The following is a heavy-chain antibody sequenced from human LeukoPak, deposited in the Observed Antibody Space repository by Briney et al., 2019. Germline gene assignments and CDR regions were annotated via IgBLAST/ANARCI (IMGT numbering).Heavy chain of an antibody. D-gene: IGHD5-24*01. CDR2: IYSGGST. J-gene: IGHJ4*02. CDR1: GFTVSSNY. V-gene: IGHV3-66*01. Sequence: GGSLRLSCAASGFTVSSNYMSWVRQAPGRGLEWVSVIYSGGSTYYADSVKGRFTISRDNSKSTLFLQMNSLRAEDTAVYYCARDGGGGYNQIDFWGQGTLVTVSS. CDR3: ARDGGGGYNQIDF.